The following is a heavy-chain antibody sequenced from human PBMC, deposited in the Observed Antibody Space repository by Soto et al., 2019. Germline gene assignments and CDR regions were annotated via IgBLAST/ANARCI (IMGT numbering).Heavy chain of an antibody. D-gene: IGHD6-13*01. CDR2: IYLNEAT. CDR3: AHTRDQYSSRWYRQWGGMDV. CDR1: GFSLSTSGVG. Sequence: QITLKESGPTLVKPTQTLTLTCTISGFSLSTSGVGFGWIRQPPGKDLKWLALIYLNEATRYSPSLKSRLTITKDTPKDQVVLTMTNMDPVDTATYFCAHTRDQYSSRWYRQWGGMDVWGQGTTVTVSS. V-gene: IGHV2-5*01. J-gene: IGHJ6*02.